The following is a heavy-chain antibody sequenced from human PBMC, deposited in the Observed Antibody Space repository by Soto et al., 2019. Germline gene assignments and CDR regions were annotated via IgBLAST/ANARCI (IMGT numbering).Heavy chain of an antibody. Sequence: EVHWLESGGALVQPGGSLRLSCEASGFTYVKYAMSWVRQAPGKGLEWVSGISGDAGRTFYADSVKGRFTISRDNSKNTVYLQMNSLRVEDTAVYYCVKDTVVVINGGDFDYWGQGTLVTVSS. D-gene: IGHD3-22*01. J-gene: IGHJ4*02. CDR2: ISGDAGRT. CDR1: GFTYVKYA. V-gene: IGHV3-23*01. CDR3: VKDTVVVINGGDFDY.